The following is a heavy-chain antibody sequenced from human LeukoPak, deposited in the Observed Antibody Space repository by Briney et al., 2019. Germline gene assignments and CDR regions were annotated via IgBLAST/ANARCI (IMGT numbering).Heavy chain of an antibody. CDR2: IYYSGST. J-gene: IGHJ3*02. Sequence: PSETLSLTCTVSGGSISSYYWSWIRQPPGKGLEWIGYIYYSGSTNYNPSLKSRVTISVDTSKNQFSLKLSSVTAADTAMYYCARDWVAGVPFDAFDIWGQGTMVSVSS. CDR3: ARDWVAGVPFDAFDI. V-gene: IGHV4-59*12. CDR1: GGSISSYY. D-gene: IGHD3-10*01.